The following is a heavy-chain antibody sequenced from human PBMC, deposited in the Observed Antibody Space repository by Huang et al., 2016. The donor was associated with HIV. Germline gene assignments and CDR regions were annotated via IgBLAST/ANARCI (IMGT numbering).Heavy chain of an antibody. Sequence: QVQLVESGGGVVQPGRSLRLSCAASGFTFSSYGMQGVRQAPGKGLEGVAVISYDGSNKYYADSVKGRFTISRDNSKNTLYLQRNSLRAEDTAVYYCAKPNGNHRGAFDIWGQGTMVTVSS. CDR3: AKPNGNHRGAFDI. V-gene: IGHV3-30*18. D-gene: IGHD4-17*01. CDR2: ISYDGSNK. CDR1: GFTFSSYG. J-gene: IGHJ3*02.